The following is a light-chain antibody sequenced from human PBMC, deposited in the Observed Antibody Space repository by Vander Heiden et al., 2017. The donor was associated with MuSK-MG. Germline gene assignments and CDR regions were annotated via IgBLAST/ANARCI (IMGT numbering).Light chain of an antibody. V-gene: IGKV3-20*01. CDR3: QQYDSSPLII. Sequence: ENVLTQSPGTLSLSPGERATLACRARQSISNNYVGWHQKQPGQAPRLLIYGASVRATGIPDRFSGSGSGTNFTLTISRLEPEDFAVYYCQQYDSSPLIIFGQGTRLEIK. J-gene: IGKJ5*01. CDR2: GAS. CDR1: QSISNNY.